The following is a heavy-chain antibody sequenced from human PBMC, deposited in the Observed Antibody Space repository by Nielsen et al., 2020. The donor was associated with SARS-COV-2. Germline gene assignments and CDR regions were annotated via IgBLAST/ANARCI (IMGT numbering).Heavy chain of an antibody. CDR3: ARGRGSLTSFDP. CDR2: IFYSGNT. V-gene: IGHV4-39*01. Sequence: SETLSLTCTVSGGSINNGGYYWVWIRKPPGKGLEWVGSIFYSGNTYYNPSLTNRVIISVDTSNNQFSLKLSSVTAAATSVYYCARGRGSLTSFDPWGLGTLVTVSS. D-gene: IGHD3-9*01. CDR1: GGSINNGGYY. J-gene: IGHJ5*02.